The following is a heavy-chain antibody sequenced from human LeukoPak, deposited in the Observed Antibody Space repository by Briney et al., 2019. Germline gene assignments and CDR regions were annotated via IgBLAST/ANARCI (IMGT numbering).Heavy chain of an antibody. D-gene: IGHD7-27*01. V-gene: IGHV3-23*01. J-gene: IGHJ4*02. CDR1: GFTFSSYA. Sequence: PGGSLRLSCAASGFTFSSYAMSWVRQAPGKGLEWVSAISGSGGSTYYADSVKGRFTISRDNSKNTLYLQMNSLRAEDTAVYYCAKDDVPSNWGALGLFDYWSQGTLVTVSS. CDR2: ISGSGGST. CDR3: AKDDVPSNWGALGLFDY.